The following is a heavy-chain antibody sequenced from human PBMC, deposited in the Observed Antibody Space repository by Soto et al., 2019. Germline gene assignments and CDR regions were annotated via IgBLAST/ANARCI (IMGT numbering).Heavy chain of an antibody. Sequence: ASVKVSCKVSGYTLTELSMHWVRQAPGKGLEWMGGFDPEDGETIYAQKFQGRVTMTEDTSTDQAYMQLSSLRSEDTAVYYCATELYVYCYDSSGMTRNYWGQGTLVTVSS. J-gene: IGHJ4*02. CDR2: FDPEDGET. CDR1: GYTLTELS. V-gene: IGHV1-24*01. CDR3: ATELYVYCYDSSGMTRNY. D-gene: IGHD3-22*01.